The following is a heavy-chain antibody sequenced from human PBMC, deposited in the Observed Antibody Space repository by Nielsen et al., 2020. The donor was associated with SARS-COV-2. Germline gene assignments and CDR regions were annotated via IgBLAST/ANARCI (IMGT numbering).Heavy chain of an antibody. CDR2: ISSDGSVL. V-gene: IGHV3-30*04. J-gene: IGHJ4*02. D-gene: IGHD6-6*01. CDR3: ARETIDFSSSFVDK. Sequence: GESLKISCAASGFTFSSHAMHWVRQAPGKGLEWLPIISSDGSVLYADSVKGRFTISRDNSNNTLKLHLNSLRPEDTAMYYCARETIDFSSSFVDKWGQGTLVTVS. CDR1: GFTFSSHA.